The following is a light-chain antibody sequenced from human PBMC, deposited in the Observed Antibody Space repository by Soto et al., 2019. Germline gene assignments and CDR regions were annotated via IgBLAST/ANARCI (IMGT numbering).Light chain of an antibody. Sequence: QSALTQPASVSGSAGQSITISCSGTMRDVGAYNLVSWYQQHPGTAPKLIIYEVSKRPSGVPDRFSGSKSGNTASLTVSGLQAEDEADYYCSSYAGSNNFGVFGGGTQLTVL. CDR2: EVS. J-gene: IGLJ3*02. V-gene: IGLV2-8*01. CDR3: SSYAGSNNFGV. CDR1: MRDVGAYNL.